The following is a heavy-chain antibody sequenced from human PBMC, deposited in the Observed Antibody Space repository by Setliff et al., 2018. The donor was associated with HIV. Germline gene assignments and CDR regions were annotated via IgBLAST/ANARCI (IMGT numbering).Heavy chain of an antibody. J-gene: IGHJ6*03. V-gene: IGHV4-59*13. D-gene: IGHD3-10*01. CDR3: ARGRGSQSYYYLAV. CDR1: GDSISNYQ. CDR2: FHHSGSP. Sequence: ETLSLTCTASGDSISNYQWSWIRQPPGKRLEFIGFFHHSGSPIYNPSLDSRVNISVDTSKHQFSLHLISVMSADTAVYYCARGRGSQSYYYLAVWCKGTRVTVSS.